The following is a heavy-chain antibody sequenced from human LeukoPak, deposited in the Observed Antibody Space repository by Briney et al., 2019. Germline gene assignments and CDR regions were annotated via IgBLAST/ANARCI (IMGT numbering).Heavy chain of an antibody. CDR2: IIPIFGTA. CDR1: GGTFSSYA. D-gene: IGHD4-17*01. J-gene: IGHJ4*02. Sequence: SVKVSCKASGGTFSSYAIGWVRQAPGQGLEWMGGIIPIFGTANYAQKFQGRVTITADESTSTAYMELSSLRSEDTAVYYCAITKHDYGDYYFDYWGQGTLVTVSS. V-gene: IGHV1-69*01. CDR3: AITKHDYGDYYFDY.